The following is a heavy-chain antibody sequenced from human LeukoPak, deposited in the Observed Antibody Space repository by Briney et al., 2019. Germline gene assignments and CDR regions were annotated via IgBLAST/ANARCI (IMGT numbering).Heavy chain of an antibody. CDR2: IYYSGST. CDR3: ARGKGYFDY. V-gene: IGHV4-59*01. Sequence: SETLSLTCTVSGGSISSYYWSWIRQPPGKGLEWIGYIYYSGSTNYNPSLKSRVSISADTSENRFSLKVSSVTAADTAVYYCARGKGYFDYWGQGTLVTVSS. J-gene: IGHJ4*02. CDR1: GGSISSYY.